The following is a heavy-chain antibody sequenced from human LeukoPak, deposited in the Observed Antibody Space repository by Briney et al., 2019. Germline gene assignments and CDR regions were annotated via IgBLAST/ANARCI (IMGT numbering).Heavy chain of an antibody. D-gene: IGHD3-22*01. CDR2: IYHSGSI. CDR1: GYSISSGYY. CDR3: ARDRGEYDSSGFDY. J-gene: IGHJ4*02. Sequence: PSETLSLTCTVSGYSISSGYYWGWIRQPPGKGLEWIGSIYHSGSIYYNPSLKSRVTISVDTSKNQFSLKLSSVTAADTAVYYCARDRGEYDSSGFDYWGQGTLVTVSS. V-gene: IGHV4-38-2*02.